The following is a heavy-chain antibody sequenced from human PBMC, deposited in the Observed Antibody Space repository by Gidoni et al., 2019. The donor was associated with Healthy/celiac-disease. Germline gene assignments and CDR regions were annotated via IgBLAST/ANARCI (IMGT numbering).Heavy chain of an antibody. CDR3: AKIRPPTVAGKGDYYYYYMDV. CDR2: ISAYNGNT. D-gene: IGHD6-19*01. Sequence: QVQLVQSGAEVKKPGAAVKVSCKASGYTFTSYGISGVRQAPGQGLEWMGWISAYNGNTNYAQTLPGRVTMTTATSTSTAYMELRRLRSDDTAVYYCAKIRPPTVAGKGDYYYYYMDVWGKGTTVTVSS. CDR1: GYTFTSYG. V-gene: IGHV1-18*01. J-gene: IGHJ6*03.